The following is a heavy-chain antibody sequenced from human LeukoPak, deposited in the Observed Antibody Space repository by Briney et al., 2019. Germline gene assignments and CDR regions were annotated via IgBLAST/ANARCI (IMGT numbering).Heavy chain of an antibody. Sequence: PGGSLRLSCTVSGFTFSNYDMSWVRQAPGKGLEWVASITTSSSHINHAVSVRGRFTISRDNAKNSLYLQMNGLRAEDTAVYYCARGGFTLIREDAFDIWGQGTMVTVSS. CDR1: GFTFSNYD. V-gene: IGHV3-21*01. J-gene: IGHJ3*02. CDR2: ITTSSSHI. D-gene: IGHD3-22*01. CDR3: ARGGFTLIREDAFDI.